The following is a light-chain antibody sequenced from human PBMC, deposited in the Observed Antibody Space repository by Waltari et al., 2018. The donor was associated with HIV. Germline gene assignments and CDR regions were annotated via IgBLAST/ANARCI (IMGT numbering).Light chain of an antibody. CDR1: TSNIGAGYD. CDR3: QSYDSSLSSYV. Sequence: QSVLTQPPSLSGAPGQRVIISCTGSTSNIGAGYDVPWSQQLPGTAPKLLIYGNNNRPSGVPDRFSGSKSGTSASLANTGLQAEDEADYYCQSYDSSLSSYVFGTGTKVTVL. J-gene: IGLJ1*01. V-gene: IGLV1-40*01. CDR2: GNN.